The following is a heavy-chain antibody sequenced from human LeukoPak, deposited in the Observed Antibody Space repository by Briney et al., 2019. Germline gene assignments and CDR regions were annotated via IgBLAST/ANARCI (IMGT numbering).Heavy chain of an antibody. CDR3: AGHSDLGSGSHYPYYCLMDV. CDR1: GYTFTAYY. J-gene: IGHJ6*02. V-gene: IGHV1-46*01. D-gene: IGHD3-10*01. CDR2: INPSGGAT. Sequence: ASVKVSCKASGYTFTAYYMHWVRQAPGQGLEWMGIINPSGGATSYAQKFQGRVAMIGDTSTSTVYMQMSSLRIDDTAVYYCAGHSDLGSGSHYPYYCLMDVWGQGTTVTVSS.